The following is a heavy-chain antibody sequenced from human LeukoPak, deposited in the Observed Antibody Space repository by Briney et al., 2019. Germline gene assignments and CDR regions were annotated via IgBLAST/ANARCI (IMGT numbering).Heavy chain of an antibody. CDR3: AKDTFGGSCAY. Sequence: GGSLRLSCAASGFTFSSYAMSWVRQAPGKGLEWVSAISGSGGSAYYADSVKGRFTISRDNSKNTLYLQMNSLRAEDTAVYYCAKDTFGGSCAYWGQGTLVTVSS. D-gene: IGHD2-15*01. CDR2: ISGSGGSA. V-gene: IGHV3-23*01. J-gene: IGHJ4*02. CDR1: GFTFSSYA.